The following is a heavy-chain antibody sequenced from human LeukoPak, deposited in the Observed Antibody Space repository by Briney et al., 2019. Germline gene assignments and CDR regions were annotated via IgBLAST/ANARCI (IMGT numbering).Heavy chain of an antibody. Sequence: GGSLRLSCSASGFTFSSYAMHWVRQAPGKGLEYVSAISSNGGSTYYADSVKGRFTISRDNSKNTLYLQMSSLRPEDTAVYYCVKGIVVVTARAFDYWGQGTLLTVSS. V-gene: IGHV3-64D*06. CDR2: ISSNGGST. CDR1: GFTFSSYA. CDR3: VKGIVVVTARAFDY. J-gene: IGHJ4*02. D-gene: IGHD2-21*02.